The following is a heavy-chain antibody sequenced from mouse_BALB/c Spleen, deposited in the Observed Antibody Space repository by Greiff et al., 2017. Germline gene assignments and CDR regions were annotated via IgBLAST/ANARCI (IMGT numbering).Heavy chain of an antibody. CDR2: INPSNGGT. CDR1: GYTFTSYY. J-gene: IGHJ4*01. Sequence: VQLQESGAELVKPGASVKLSCKASGYTFTSYYMYWVKQRPGQGLEWIGEINPSNGGTNFNEKFKSKATLTVDKSSSTAYMQLSSLTSEDSAVYYCTRGTDYYGSSYGAMDYWGQGTSGTVSS. D-gene: IGHD1-1*01. CDR3: TRGTDYYGSSYGAMDY. V-gene: IGHV1S81*02.